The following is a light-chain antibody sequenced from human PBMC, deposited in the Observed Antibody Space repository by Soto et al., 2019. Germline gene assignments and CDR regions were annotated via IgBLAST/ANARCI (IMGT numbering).Light chain of an antibody. Sequence: QSALTQPASVSGSPGQSITISCTGTSSDVGGYNYVSWYQQYPGKAPQLMIYEVSNRPSGVSNRFSGSKSGNTASLTISGLQAEDEADYYCSSYTSISTLDVFGTATKVTVL. CDR2: EVS. J-gene: IGLJ1*01. CDR3: SSYTSISTLDV. CDR1: SSDVGGYNY. V-gene: IGLV2-14*01.